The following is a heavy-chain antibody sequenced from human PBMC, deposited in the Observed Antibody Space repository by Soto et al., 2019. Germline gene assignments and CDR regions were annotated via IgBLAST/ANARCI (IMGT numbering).Heavy chain of an antibody. V-gene: IGHV1-18*01. CDR3: ARVKRVGSGSSP. CDR2: ISAYNGNT. CDR1: GYTFTSYG. Sequence: ASVKVSCKASGYTFTSYGISWVRQAPGQGLEWMGWISAYNGNTNYAQKFQGRVTMTRNTSISTAYMELSSLRSEDTAVYYCARVKRVGSGSSPWGQGTLVTVSS. J-gene: IGHJ5*02. D-gene: IGHD6-19*01.